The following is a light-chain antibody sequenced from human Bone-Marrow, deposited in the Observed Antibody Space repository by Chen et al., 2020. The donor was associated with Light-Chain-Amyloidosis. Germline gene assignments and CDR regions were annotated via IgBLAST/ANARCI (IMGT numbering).Light chain of an antibody. V-gene: IGLV3-25*03. J-gene: IGLJ2*01. CDR2: RDT. CDR1: DLPTKY. CDR3: QSADSSGTYEVI. Sequence: SYELTQPPSVSVSPGQTARITCSGDDLPTKYAYWYQQKPGQAPVLVIHRDTERPSGISERFSGCRSGTTATFTISGVQAEDEADYHCQSADSSGTYEVIVGGGTKLTVL.